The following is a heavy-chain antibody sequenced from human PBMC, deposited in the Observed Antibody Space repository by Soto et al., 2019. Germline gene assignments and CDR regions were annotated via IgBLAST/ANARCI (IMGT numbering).Heavy chain of an antibody. J-gene: IGHJ6*02. V-gene: IGHV3-33*03. D-gene: IGHD3-9*01. CDR1: GFTFSHYG. CDR3: VIDETQPERRHSYGKDV. Sequence: QMQLEESGGGVVQPGRSLRLSCVASGFTFSHYGMHWVRQAPGKGLEWVAVIWHHGGNKYYADSVKGRFTISRDNARNTLYLQMDSLRGEDTGVYYSVIDETQPERRHSYGKDVWGRGTTVIVSS. CDR2: IWHHGGNK.